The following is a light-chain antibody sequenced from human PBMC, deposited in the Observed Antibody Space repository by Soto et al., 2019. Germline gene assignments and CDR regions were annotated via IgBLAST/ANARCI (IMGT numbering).Light chain of an antibody. CDR1: QSVSRY. CDR2: DAS. CDR3: QQRNSWPPT. Sequence: EIVLTQSPGTLSLSPGERATLSCRASQSVSRYLAWYQQRPGQAPRLLIHDASNRDTGIPARFSGSGSGTNFNLTISSLEPEDFEIYYFQQRNSWPPTFGPGTKVDIK. V-gene: IGKV3-11*01. J-gene: IGKJ3*01.